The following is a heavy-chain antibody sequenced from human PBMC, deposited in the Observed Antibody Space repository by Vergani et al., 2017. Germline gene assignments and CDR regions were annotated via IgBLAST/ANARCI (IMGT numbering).Heavy chain of an antibody. CDR3: ARDALYRYYYDSSGYTYYFDY. D-gene: IGHD3-22*01. V-gene: IGHV1-46*03. CDR2: INPSGGST. CDR1: GYTFTSYY. Sequence: QEQLVQSGAEVKKPGASVKVSCKASGYTFTSYYMHWVRQAPGQGLEWMGIINPSGGSTSYAQKFQGRVTMTRDTSTSTVYMELSSLRSEDTAVYYCARDALYRYYYDSSGYTYYFDYWDQGTLVTVSS. J-gene: IGHJ4*02.